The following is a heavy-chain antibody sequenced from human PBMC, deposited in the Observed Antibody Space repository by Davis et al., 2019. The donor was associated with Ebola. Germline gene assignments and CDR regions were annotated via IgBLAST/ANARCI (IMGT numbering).Heavy chain of an antibody. V-gene: IGHV3-9*01. D-gene: IGHD4-23*01. Sequence: SLKISCAASGFTFDDYAMHWVRQAPGKGLEWVSGISWNSGSIGYADSVKGRFTISRDNAKNSLYLQMNSLRVEDTALYYCAKESRGAVVTSFAFDIWGQGTMVTVSS. J-gene: IGHJ3*02. CDR3: AKESRGAVVTSFAFDI. CDR2: ISWNSGSI. CDR1: GFTFDDYA.